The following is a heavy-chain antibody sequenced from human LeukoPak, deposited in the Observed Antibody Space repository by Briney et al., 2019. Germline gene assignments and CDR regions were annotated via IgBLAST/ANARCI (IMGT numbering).Heavy chain of an antibody. CDR3: AKPVDRAKIRVNI. CDR2: ISGSGVYT. V-gene: IGHV3-23*01. Sequence: GGTLRLSCAASGFTFDSYGMNWVRQAPGKGLEWVSGISGSGVYTYYADSVKGRFTISRDNSKNTLYLVMNSLRVDDTAVYYCAKPVDRAKIRVNIGGKGKLSTVSS. D-gene: IGHD3-10*01. CDR1: GFTFDSYG. J-gene: IGHJ3*02.